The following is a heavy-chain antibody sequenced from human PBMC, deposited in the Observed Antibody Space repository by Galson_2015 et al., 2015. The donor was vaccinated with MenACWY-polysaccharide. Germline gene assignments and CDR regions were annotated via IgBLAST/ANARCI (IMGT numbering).Heavy chain of an antibody. CDR3: ARDKEGYCSGGSCYSHGWAV. CDR2: IGSDSTHI. J-gene: IGHJ6*02. V-gene: IGHV3-48*01. Sequence: SLRLSCAASGFTLGTYTMHWVRLAPGKGLEWVSTIGSDSTHINYADSVKGRFTVSRDNARDSLYLQMDSLRTEDTAVYYCARDKEGYCSGGSCYSHGWAVWGRGTTVVVSS. CDR1: GFTLGTYT. D-gene: IGHD2-15*01.